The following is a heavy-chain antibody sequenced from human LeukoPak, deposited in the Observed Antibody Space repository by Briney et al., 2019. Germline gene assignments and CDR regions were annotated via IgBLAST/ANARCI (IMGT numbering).Heavy chain of an antibody. V-gene: IGHV4-39*07. D-gene: IGHD1-26*01. Sequence: SETLSLTCTVSGGSISSSSYYWGWIRQPPGKGLEWIGSIYYSGSTYYNPSLKSRVTISADTSKNQFSLKLSSVTAADTAVYYCAKNGQSGFSFDPWGQGTLVTVSS. CDR1: GGSISSSSYY. CDR2: IYYSGST. CDR3: AKNGQSGFSFDP. J-gene: IGHJ5*02.